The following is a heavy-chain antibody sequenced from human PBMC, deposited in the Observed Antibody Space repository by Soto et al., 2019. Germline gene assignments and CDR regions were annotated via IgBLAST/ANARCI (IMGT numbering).Heavy chain of an antibody. CDR3: TRDASRDSSARGWFDP. J-gene: IGHJ5*02. CDR1: GFTFRSFT. D-gene: IGHD6-13*01. V-gene: IGHV3-21*01. CDR2: ISSNSAYI. Sequence: GGSLSLSWAASGFTFRSFTMNWVRQAPGKGLEWVSTISSNSAYIYYTDALRGRFTISRDNAKNSLHLQMNSLRAEDTAVYYCTRDASRDSSARGWFDPWGPGTLVTVSS.